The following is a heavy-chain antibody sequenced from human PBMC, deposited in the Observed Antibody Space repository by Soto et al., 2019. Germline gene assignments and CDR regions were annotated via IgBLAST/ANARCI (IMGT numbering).Heavy chain of an antibody. D-gene: IGHD4-17*01. CDR2: IYHSGST. J-gene: IGHJ3*02. CDR3: ARDGAGLVTTIGDAFDI. V-gene: IGHV4-4*02. CDR1: SRTISTFMW. Sequence: SDPLSRTSHYSSRTISTFMWGSWSRQPPGKGLEWIGEIYHSGSTNYNPSLKSRVTISVDKSKNQFSLKLSSVTAADTAVYYCARDGAGLVTTIGDAFDIWGQGTMVS.